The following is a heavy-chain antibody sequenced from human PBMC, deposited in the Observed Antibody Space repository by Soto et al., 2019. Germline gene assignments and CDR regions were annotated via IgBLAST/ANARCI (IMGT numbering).Heavy chain of an antibody. J-gene: IGHJ6*02. CDR1: GFTFSSYG. Sequence: QVQLVESGGGVVQPGRSLRLSCAASGFTFSSYGMLWVRQAPGKGLEWVAVISYDGSNKYYADSVKGRFTISRDNSKNTLYLQMNSLRAEDTAVYYCATQGYYGSGSYGLRGDYYGMDVWGQGTTVTVSS. V-gene: IGHV3-30*03. CDR3: ATQGYYGSGSYGLRGDYYGMDV. D-gene: IGHD3-10*01. CDR2: ISYDGSNK.